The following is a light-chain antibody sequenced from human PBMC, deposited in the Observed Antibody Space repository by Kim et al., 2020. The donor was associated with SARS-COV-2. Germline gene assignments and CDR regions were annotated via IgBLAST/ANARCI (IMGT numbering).Light chain of an antibody. J-gene: IGKJ1*01. CDR1: QDIRSY. Sequence: DIQLTQSPSFLSASVGDRVTITCRASQDIRSYLVWYQQQPGKAPKLLIYSASSLQTGVPSRFSGSGSGTEFTFTISSLQPEDFATYYCQQFIGFPRTFGQGTKVDIK. CDR3: QQFIGFPRT. CDR2: SAS. V-gene: IGKV1-9*01.